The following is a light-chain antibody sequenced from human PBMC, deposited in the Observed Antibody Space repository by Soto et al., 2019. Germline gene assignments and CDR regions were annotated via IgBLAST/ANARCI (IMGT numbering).Light chain of an antibody. CDR3: LQRTQSPYT. CDR1: QSLLDTNDGNTY. CDR2: TVS. V-gene: IGKV2-40*01. Sequence: DIVMTQTPLFLPVTPGEPASISCRSTQSLLDTNDGNTYLDWYLQKPGQSPQLLIYTVSYRASGAPDRFSGSGSGTDFTLKISRVEAEDVGVYYCLQRTQSPYTFGQGTKVDIK. J-gene: IGKJ2*01.